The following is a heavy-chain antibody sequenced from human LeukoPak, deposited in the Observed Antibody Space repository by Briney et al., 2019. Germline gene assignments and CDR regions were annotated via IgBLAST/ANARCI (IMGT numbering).Heavy chain of an antibody. V-gene: IGHV3-21*01. D-gene: IGHD1-7*01. CDR3: ARGDNWNYTSNYYYYMDV. CDR2: ISSSSSYI. CDR1: GFTFSDYS. Sequence: GGSLGLSCAASGFTFSDYSMNWVRQAPGKGLEWVSSISSSSSYIYYADSVKGRFTISRDNAKNSLYLQMNSLRAEDTAVYYCARGDNWNYTSNYYYYMDVWGKGTTVTVSS. J-gene: IGHJ6*03.